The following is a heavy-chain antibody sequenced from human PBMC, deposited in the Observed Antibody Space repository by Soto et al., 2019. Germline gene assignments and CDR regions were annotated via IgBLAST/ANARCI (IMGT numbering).Heavy chain of an antibody. CDR2: IIPIFGTA. J-gene: IGHJ6*02. V-gene: IGHV1-69*12. CDR1: GGTFSSYA. D-gene: IGHD1-1*01. CDR3: ARDGPGLERRWGLGYYCGMDV. Sequence: QVQLVQSGAEVKKPGSSVKVSCKASGGTFSSYAISWVRQAPGQGLEWMGGIIPIFGTANYAQKFQGRVTITADESTSTAYMELSSLRSEDTAVYYCARDGPGLERRWGLGYYCGMDVWGQGTTVTVSS.